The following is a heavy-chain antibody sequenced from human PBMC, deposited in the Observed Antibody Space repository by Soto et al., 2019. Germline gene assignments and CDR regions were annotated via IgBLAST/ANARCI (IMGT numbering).Heavy chain of an antibody. V-gene: IGHV1-69*13. D-gene: IGHD6-13*01. Sequence: APVKVSCKASGGTFSSYAISWVRQAPGQGLEWMGGIIPIFGTANYAQKFQGRVTITADESTSTAYMELSSLRSEDTAVYYCARCIAAAGTSVKNWFDPWGQGTLVTVSS. J-gene: IGHJ5*02. CDR2: IIPIFGTA. CDR3: ARCIAAAGTSVKNWFDP. CDR1: GGTFSSYA.